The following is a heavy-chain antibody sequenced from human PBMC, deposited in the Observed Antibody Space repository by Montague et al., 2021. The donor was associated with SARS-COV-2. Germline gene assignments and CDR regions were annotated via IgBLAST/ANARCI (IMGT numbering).Heavy chain of an antibody. CDR3: ARGARQGYGFRLGSFDY. CDR2: INHSGST. CDR1: GGSFSGHY. D-gene: IGHD3-10*01. V-gene: IGHV4-34*01. Sequence: SETLFLTCAVYGGSFSGHYWNWIRQPPRKGLEWIGEINHSGSTNNNPSLKSRVTMSVDTSKNQFSLKLSSVTAADTAVYYCARGARQGYGFRLGSFDYWGQGTLVTVSS. J-gene: IGHJ4*02.